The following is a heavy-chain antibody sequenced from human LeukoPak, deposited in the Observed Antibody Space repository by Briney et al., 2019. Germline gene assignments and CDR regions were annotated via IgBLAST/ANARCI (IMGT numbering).Heavy chain of an antibody. CDR3: ARQYSSGWFRHFDY. CDR1: GYSFINYY. V-gene: IGHV5-51*01. Sequence: PGESLRISCRSSGYSFINYYIGWVRQVPGKGLEWMGVIYPGGSDTTYSPSFRGQVVFSADRSTTTVYLQLTNLQASDTAIYYCARQYSSGWFRHFDYWGQGTLIAGSS. J-gene: IGHJ4*01. D-gene: IGHD3-22*01. CDR2: IYPGGSDT.